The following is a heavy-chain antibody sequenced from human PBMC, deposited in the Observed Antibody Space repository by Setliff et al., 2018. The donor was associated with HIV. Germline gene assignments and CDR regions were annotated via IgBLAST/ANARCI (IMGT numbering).Heavy chain of an antibody. Sequence: SETLSLTCTVSGGSISSGSYYWSWIRQPAGKGLEWIEHIYTSGSTNYNPSLKSRVTISVDTSKNQFSLKLSSVTAADTAVYYCARDSYYYDSSGYNVRDAFDIWGQGTMVTVSS. CDR2: IYTSGST. D-gene: IGHD3-22*01. CDR3: ARDSYYYDSSGYNVRDAFDI. V-gene: IGHV4-61*09. CDR1: GGSISSGSYY. J-gene: IGHJ3*02.